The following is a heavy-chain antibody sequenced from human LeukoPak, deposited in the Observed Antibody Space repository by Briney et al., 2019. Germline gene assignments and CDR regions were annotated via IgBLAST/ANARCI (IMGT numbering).Heavy chain of an antibody. D-gene: IGHD6-13*01. CDR1: GGSISSYY. Sequence: SETLSLTCTVSGGSISSYYMSWIRQPPGKGLEWVGYIYYSGSTNYNPSLKSRVTISVDPSKNQFSLKLSSVTAADTAVYYCAREIAAAGPRQYNWFDPWGQGTLVTVSS. J-gene: IGHJ5*02. V-gene: IGHV4-59*01. CDR2: IYYSGST. CDR3: AREIAAAGPRQYNWFDP.